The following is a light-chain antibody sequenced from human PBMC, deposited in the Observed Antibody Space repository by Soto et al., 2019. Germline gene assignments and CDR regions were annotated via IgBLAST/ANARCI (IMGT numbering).Light chain of an antibody. CDR3: QHYNNWPVT. V-gene: IGKV3-15*01. J-gene: IGKJ1*01. Sequence: EIVMTQSPATLSVSPGERATLSCRASQSVSSNLAWYQQKPGQAPRLLIYGASTRATGIPARLSGSGSGTEFTLTISSLKSEDFAVYYCQHYNNWPVTFGQGTKVEIK. CDR1: QSVSSN. CDR2: GAS.